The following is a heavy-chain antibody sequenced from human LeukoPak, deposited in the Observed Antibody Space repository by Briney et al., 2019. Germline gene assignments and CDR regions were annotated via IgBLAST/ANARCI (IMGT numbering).Heavy chain of an antibody. CDR2: ISGSGGST. CDR3: AKGRYSGSCYSSCDY. CDR1: GFTFSSYA. J-gene: IGHJ4*02. Sequence: GGSLRLSCAASGFTFSSYAMSWVRQAPGKGLEWVSAISGSGGSTFYADSVKGRFTISRDNSKNTLYLQMNSLRAEDTAVYYCAKGRYSGSCYSSCDYWGQGTLVTVSS. D-gene: IGHD1-26*01. V-gene: IGHV3-23*01.